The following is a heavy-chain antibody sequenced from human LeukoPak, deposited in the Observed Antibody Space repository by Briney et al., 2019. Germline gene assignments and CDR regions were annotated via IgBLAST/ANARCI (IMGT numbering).Heavy chain of an antibody. D-gene: IGHD2-2*01. J-gene: IGHJ4*02. CDR2: INPSGGST. V-gene: IGHV1-46*01. CDR1: GYTFTSYG. Sequence: GASVKVSCKASGYTFTSYGISWVRQAPGQGLEWMGIINPSGGSTSYAQKFQGRVTMTRDTSTSTVYMELSSLRSEDTAVYYCARVVPGLPSDYWGQGTLVTVSS. CDR3: ARVVPGLPSDY.